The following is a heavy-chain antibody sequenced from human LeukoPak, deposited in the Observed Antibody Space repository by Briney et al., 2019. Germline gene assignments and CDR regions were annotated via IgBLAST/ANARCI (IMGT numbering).Heavy chain of an antibody. CDR2: ISSNGSTI. V-gene: IGHV3-11*01. J-gene: IGHJ6*03. Sequence: GGSLRLSCAASGFTFSDYYMSWTRQAPGKGLEWVSYISSNGSTIYYADSVKGRFTISRDNAKNSLYLQMNSLRAEDTAVYYCARRVYYYYYMDVWGKGTTVTVSS. CDR3: ARRVYYYYYMDV. CDR1: GFTFSDYY.